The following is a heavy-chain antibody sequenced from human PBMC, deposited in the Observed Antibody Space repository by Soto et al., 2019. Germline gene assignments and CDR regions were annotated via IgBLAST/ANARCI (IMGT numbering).Heavy chain of an antibody. J-gene: IGHJ4*02. CDR3: ARARYSSRWGTFDS. CDR2: IFPNVGIA. CDR1: GGSFSTNE. D-gene: IGHD6-19*01. V-gene: IGHV1-69*01. Sequence: QVHLEQSGAEVKKPGTSVKVSCKASGGSFSTNEIDWVRQAPGQGLEWMGRIFPNVGIADYAQKFQGRLTIIADESTATVFMELSRLISADTAVYFCARARYSSRWGTFDSWGQGTQVAVSS.